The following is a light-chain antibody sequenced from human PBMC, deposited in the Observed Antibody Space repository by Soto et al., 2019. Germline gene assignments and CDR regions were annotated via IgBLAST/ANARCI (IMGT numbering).Light chain of an antibody. CDR1: QSLLHRNGYNY. Sequence: DIVMTQSPLSLPVTPGEPASISCRSSQSLLHRNGYNYLDWYLQKPGQSPQLLIYLGSNRASGVPDRCSGSGSGTDFTLKISRVEAEDAGVYYCMQALQTRTFGQGTKVEIK. J-gene: IGKJ1*01. CDR2: LGS. CDR3: MQALQTRT. V-gene: IGKV2-28*01.